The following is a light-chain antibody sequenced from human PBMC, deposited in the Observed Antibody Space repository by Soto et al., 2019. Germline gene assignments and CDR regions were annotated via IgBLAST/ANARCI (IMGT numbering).Light chain of an antibody. CDR2: AAS. CDR1: QGISSY. Sequence: AIQLTQSPSSLSASVGDRVTITCRASQGISSYLAWYQQKPGKAPKLLIYAASTLQSGVPSRFSGSGSGTDFTLSITTLQPEDFATYYCLQDHNYLTFGPGTKVDIK. CDR3: LQDHNYLT. V-gene: IGKV1-6*01. J-gene: IGKJ3*01.